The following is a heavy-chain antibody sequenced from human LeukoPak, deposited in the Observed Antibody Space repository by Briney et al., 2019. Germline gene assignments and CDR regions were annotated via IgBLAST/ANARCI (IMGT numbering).Heavy chain of an antibody. CDR2: ISYDGSNK. CDR1: GFTFSSYA. Sequence: GGSLRLSCAASGFTFSSYAMHWVRQAPGKGLEWVAVISYDGSNKYYADSVKGRFTISRDNSKNTLYLQMNSLRAEDTAVYYCARGRADFDYWGQGTLVTVSS. CDR3: ARGRADFDY. J-gene: IGHJ4*02. V-gene: IGHV3-30-3*01.